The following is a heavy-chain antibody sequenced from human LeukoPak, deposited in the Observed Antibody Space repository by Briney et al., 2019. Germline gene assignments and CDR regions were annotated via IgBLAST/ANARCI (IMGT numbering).Heavy chain of an antibody. J-gene: IGHJ4*02. V-gene: IGHV4-34*01. CDR2: INHSGST. D-gene: IGHD2-2*01. CDR3: ASTERCSTTCPLDY. CDR1: GGSFRGYY. Sequence: PAETLSLTCAVYGGSFRGYYWSWIRQPPGKGLEWIGEINHSGSTNYNPSLKSRVTISLDTSMKKFSLKLNSVTAANTAVYYCASTERCSTTCPLDYWGQGTLVTVSS.